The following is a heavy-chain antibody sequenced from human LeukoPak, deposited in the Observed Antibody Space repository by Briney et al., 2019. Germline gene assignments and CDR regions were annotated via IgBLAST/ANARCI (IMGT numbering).Heavy chain of an antibody. CDR1: GGSISSYY. J-gene: IGHJ4*02. CDR3: ARWGYYYDGSGLDY. CDR2: IYYSGST. D-gene: IGHD3-22*01. Sequence: PSETLSLTCTVSGGSISSYYWSWIRQPPGKGLEWIGYIYYSGSTNYNPSLKSRVTMSVDTSKNQFSLKLSSVTAADTAVYYCARWGYYYDGSGLDYWGQGTLVTVSS. V-gene: IGHV4-59*12.